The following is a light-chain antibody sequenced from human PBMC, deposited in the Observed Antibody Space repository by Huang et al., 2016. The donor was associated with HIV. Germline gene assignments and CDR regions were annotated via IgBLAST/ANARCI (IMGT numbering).Light chain of an antibody. CDR3: QQYNNWPLT. V-gene: IGKV3-15*01. CDR1: QSVSSN. J-gene: IGKJ4*01. Sequence: EIVMTQSPDTLSVSPGERATLSCRASQSVSSNLAWYQQKPGQAPRLLIYGASTRATGIPARFSGSGSGTEFTLTISSLQSEDFAVYYCQQYNNWPLTFGGGTNVEIK. CDR2: GAS.